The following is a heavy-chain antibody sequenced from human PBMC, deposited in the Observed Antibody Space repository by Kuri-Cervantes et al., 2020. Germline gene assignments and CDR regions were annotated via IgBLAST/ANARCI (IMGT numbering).Heavy chain of an antibody. J-gene: IGHJ5*02. CDR2: IYPGDSDT. CDR1: GYSFTSYW. CDR3: ARFASGWQGWFDP. V-gene: IGHV5-51*01. D-gene: IGHD2-15*01. Sequence: KVSCKGSGYSFTSYWIGWVRQMPGKGLEWMGIIYPGDSDTRYSPSFQGQVTISADKSISTAYLQWSSLKASDTAMYYCARFASGWQGWFDPWGQGTLVTVSS.